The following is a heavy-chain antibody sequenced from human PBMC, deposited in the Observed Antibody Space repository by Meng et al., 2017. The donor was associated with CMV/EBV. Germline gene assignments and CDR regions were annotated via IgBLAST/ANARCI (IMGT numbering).Heavy chain of an antibody. CDR3: ARGAGYLVGPSKAWLDP. Sequence: FTFSEFYMTWIRQAPGKGLEWVAYISFGGKNIKYADSVKGRVTVSRNNAENSLSLQMSSLRVEDSAVYYCARGAGYLVGPSKAWLDPWGQGTLVTVSS. D-gene: IGHD3-9*01. J-gene: IGHJ5*02. CDR1: FTFSEFY. CDR2: ISFGGKNI. V-gene: IGHV3-11*01.